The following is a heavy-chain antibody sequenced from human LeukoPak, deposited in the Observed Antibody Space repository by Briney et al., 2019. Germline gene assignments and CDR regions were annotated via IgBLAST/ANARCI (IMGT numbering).Heavy chain of an antibody. CDR3: ARGLTGYSGYDLRDY. Sequence: GGSLRLSCAASGFTFSSYSMNWVRQAPGKGLEWVSSISSSSSYIYYADSVKGRFTISRDNAENSLYLQMNSLRAEDTAVYYCARGLTGYSGYDLRDYWGQGTLVTVSS. D-gene: IGHD5-12*01. CDR2: ISSSSSYI. CDR1: GFTFSSYS. V-gene: IGHV3-21*01. J-gene: IGHJ4*02.